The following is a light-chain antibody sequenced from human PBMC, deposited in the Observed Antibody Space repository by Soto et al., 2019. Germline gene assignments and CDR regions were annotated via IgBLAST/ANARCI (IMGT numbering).Light chain of an antibody. CDR2: DAS. CDR1: QSISTW. Sequence: DIQMTQSPSTLSASVGDRVTITCRASQSISTWLAWYQQKPGKAPKVLIYDASRLESGVPSRFSGSGSGTDFTLTISSLQPADFATYYCQQYNSYSWTFGQATKVDIK. CDR3: QQYNSYSWT. V-gene: IGKV1-5*01. J-gene: IGKJ1*01.